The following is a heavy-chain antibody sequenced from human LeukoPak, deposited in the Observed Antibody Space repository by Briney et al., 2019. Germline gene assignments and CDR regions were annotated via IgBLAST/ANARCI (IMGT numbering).Heavy chain of an antibody. J-gene: IGHJ4*02. Sequence: SETLSLTCTVSGGSISSSSYYWGRIRQPPGKGLEWIESIYYSGTNYYNPSLKSRVTIAVDTSRNQFSLKLSSVTAADTAVYYCARSYPLYCFDYWGQGTLVTVSS. V-gene: IGHV4-39*01. CDR1: GGSISSSSYY. CDR2: IYYSGTN. CDR3: ARSYPLYCFDY. D-gene: IGHD1-26*01.